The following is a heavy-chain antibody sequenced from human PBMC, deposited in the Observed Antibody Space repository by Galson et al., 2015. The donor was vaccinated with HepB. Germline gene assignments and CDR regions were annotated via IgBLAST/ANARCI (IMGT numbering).Heavy chain of an antibody. CDR1: GFAFSRNW. CDR2: IKGDGSVK. J-gene: IGHJ4*02. D-gene: IGHD3/OR15-3a*01. V-gene: IGHV3-7*01. Sequence: SLRLSCAASGFAFSRNWMGWVRQAPGKGLEWVAKIKGDGSVKYYLDSVKGRFTVSKDNAKNSLSLQMNGLRADDTAVYFCARDPDWGALDYWGQGTLVTVSS. CDR3: ARDPDWGALDY.